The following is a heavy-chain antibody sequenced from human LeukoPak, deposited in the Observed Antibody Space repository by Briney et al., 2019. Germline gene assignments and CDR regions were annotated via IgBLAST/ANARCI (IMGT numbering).Heavy chain of an antibody. CDR1: GFVLSNYA. Sequence: GGSLRLSCAASGFVLSNYAMSWVRPAAGKGLEWVSTISASGSRTYYTDSVKGRFNISRDNSRNTMYLQMNSLRAEDTAIYYCAKHPQGAAGAHFDYWGQGTLVTVSS. D-gene: IGHD6-13*01. J-gene: IGHJ4*02. CDR2: ISASGSRT. V-gene: IGHV3-23*01. CDR3: AKHPQGAAGAHFDY.